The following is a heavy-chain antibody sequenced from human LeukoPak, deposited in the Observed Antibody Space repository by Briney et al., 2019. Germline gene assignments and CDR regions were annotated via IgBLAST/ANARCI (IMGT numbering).Heavy chain of an antibody. CDR1: GFTFSSYA. J-gene: IGHJ4*02. V-gene: IGHV3-23*01. D-gene: IGHD6-19*01. CDR3: ATSEYSSGWYFFDY. CDR2: ISGSGGST. Sequence: GGSLRLSCAASGFTFSSYAMSWVRQAPGKGLEWVSAISGSGGSTYYADSVKGRFTISRDNSKNTLYLQMNSLRAEDTAVYYCATSEYSSGWYFFDYWGRGTLVTVSS.